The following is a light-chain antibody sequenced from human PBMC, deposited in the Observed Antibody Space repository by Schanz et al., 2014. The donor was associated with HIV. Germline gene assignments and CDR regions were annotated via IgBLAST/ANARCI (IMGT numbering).Light chain of an antibody. J-gene: IGLJ1*01. Sequence: QSALAQPASVSGSPGQSITISCAGSSSDVGGYDYVSWYQLHPGKAPKLIIYDVTDRPSGVSNRFSGSKSGVTAFLTISGLQAEDEADYFCTSYTFGSTPYFFGSGTKVTVL. CDR3: TSYTFGSTPYF. CDR2: DVT. V-gene: IGLV2-14*03. CDR1: SSDVGGYDY.